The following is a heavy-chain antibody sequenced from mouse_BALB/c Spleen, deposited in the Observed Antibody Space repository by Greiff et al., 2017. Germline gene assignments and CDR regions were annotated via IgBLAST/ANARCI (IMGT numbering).Heavy chain of an antibody. V-gene: IGHV1-4*01. D-gene: IGHD1-2*01. J-gene: IGHJ2*01. CDR1: GYTFTSYT. Sequence: QVQLKESGAELARPGASVKMSCKASGYTFTSYTMHWVKQRPGQGLEWIGYINPSSGYTNYNQKFKDKATLTADKSSSTAYMQLSSLTSEDSAVYYCARGGTTAYFDYWGQGTTLTVSS. CDR2: INPSSGYT. CDR3: ARGGTTAYFDY.